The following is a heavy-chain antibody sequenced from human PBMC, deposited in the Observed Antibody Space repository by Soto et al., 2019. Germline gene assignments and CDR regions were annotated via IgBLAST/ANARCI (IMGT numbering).Heavy chain of an antibody. CDR3: AREGHYCGGDCYDDY. V-gene: IGHV4-31*03. J-gene: IGHJ4*02. CDR2: IYYSGST. CDR1: GGSISSGGYY. Sequence: SETLSLTCTVSGGSISSGGYYWSWIRQHPGRGLEWIGYIYYSGSTYYNPSLKSRVTISVDTSKNQFSLKLSSVTAADTAVYYCAREGHYCGGDCYDDYWGQGTLVTVSS. D-gene: IGHD2-21*02.